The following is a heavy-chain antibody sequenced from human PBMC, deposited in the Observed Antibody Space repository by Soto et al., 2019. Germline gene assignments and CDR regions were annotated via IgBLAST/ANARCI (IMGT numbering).Heavy chain of an antibody. Sequence: ASVKASCKVSGYTLTELSMHCVRQAPGKGLEWMGGFDPEDGETIYAQKFQGRVTMTEDTSTDTAYMELSSLRSEDTAVYYCATDASGLRYFDWFLYWGQGTLVTVSS. CDR2: FDPEDGET. CDR3: ATDASGLRYFDWFLY. J-gene: IGHJ4*02. D-gene: IGHD3-9*01. V-gene: IGHV1-24*01. CDR1: GYTLTELS.